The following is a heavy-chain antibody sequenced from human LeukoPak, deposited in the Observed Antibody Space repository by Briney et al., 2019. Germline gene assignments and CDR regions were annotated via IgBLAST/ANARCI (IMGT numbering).Heavy chain of an antibody. CDR1: GFTFSSYW. CDR3: VKGRTATWYFDL. D-gene: IGHD2-21*02. CDR2: INTDGSYT. J-gene: IGHJ2*01. V-gene: IGHV3-74*01. Sequence: PGGSLRLSCAASGFTFSSYWMHWVRQAPGKGLVWVSRINTDGSYTDYADSVRGRFTISRDNAKNTQYLQMNSLRAEDTAVYYCVKGRTATWYFDLWGRGTLVTVSS.